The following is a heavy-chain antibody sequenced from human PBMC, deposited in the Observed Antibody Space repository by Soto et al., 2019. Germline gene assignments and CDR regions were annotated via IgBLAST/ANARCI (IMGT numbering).Heavy chain of an antibody. J-gene: IGHJ5*02. CDR2: ISAYNGNT. D-gene: IGHD6-6*01. CDR1: GYTFTSYG. V-gene: IGHV1-18*04. Sequence: GASVQVSCKASGYTFTSYGISWVRQAPGQGREWMGWISAYNGNTNYAQKLQGRVTMTTDTSTSTAYMELRSLRSDDTAVDYCARDRIPWYSSSSAAWWFDPWGQGTLVTVSS. CDR3: ARDRIPWYSSSSAAWWFDP.